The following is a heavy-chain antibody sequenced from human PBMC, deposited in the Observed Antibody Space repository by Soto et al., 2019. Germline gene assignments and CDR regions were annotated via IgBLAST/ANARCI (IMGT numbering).Heavy chain of an antibody. V-gene: IGHV3-23*01. Sequence: EVQLLESGGGLVQPGGSLRLSCAASGFTFSSYAMSWVRQAPGKGLEWVSLISGSGGTTLYADSVKGRFTISRDTSKNTLYLQMNSRRAEVAAVYYCAGDLLSCSGGSCYSGSDYWGQGVLVTVSS. J-gene: IGHJ4*02. D-gene: IGHD2-15*01. CDR3: AGDLLSCSGGSCYSGSDY. CDR1: GFTFSSYA. CDR2: ISGSGGTT.